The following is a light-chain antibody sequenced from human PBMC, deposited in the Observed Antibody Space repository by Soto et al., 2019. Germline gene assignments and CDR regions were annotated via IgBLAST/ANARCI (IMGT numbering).Light chain of an antibody. Sequence: PASISCRSSQSLLHPKGYDSLEWYLQKPGQSPQLLIYLGSSRASGVPARFSGSGSGTDFTLKISRVEADDVGVYYCMQALQTPPTFGQGPTVEIK. CDR3: MQALQTPPT. J-gene: IGKJ1*01. V-gene: IGKV2-28*01. CDR1: QSLLHPKGYDS. CDR2: LGS.